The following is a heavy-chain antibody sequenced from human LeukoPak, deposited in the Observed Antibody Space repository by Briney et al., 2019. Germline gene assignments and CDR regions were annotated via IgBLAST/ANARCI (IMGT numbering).Heavy chain of an antibody. V-gene: IGHV3-23*01. J-gene: IGHJ4*02. D-gene: IGHD3-22*01. Sequence: TGGSLRLSYAASGFTSSNSAMSWVRQAPGKGLEWVSPISNNGGYTYYADSVQGRFTISRDNSKSTLCLQMNSLRAEDTGVYYCAKDQRARLLNYGFDYWGQGTLVTVSS. CDR3: AKDQRARLLNYGFDY. CDR1: GFTSSNSA. CDR2: ISNNGGYT.